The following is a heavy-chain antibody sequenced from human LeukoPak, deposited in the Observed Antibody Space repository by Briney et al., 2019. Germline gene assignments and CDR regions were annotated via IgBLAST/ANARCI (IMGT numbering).Heavy chain of an antibody. J-gene: IGHJ6*02. D-gene: IGHD6-13*01. V-gene: IGHV1-8*01. CDR2: MNPNSGNT. Sequence: ASVKVSCKASGYTFTSYDINWVRQVTGQGLEWMGWMNPNSGNTGYAQKFQGRVTMTRNTSISTAYMELSSLRSEDTAVYYCASIAAAAPNYYYYYGMDVWGQGTTVTVSS. CDR3: ASIAAAAPNYYYYYGMDV. CDR1: GYTFTSYD.